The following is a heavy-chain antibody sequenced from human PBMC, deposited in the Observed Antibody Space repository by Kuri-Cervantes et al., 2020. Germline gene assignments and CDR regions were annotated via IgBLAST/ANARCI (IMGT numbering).Heavy chain of an antibody. CDR3: AREVDTNWFDP. V-gene: IGHV3-7*01. J-gene: IGHJ5*02. CDR2: IKQDGSER. D-gene: IGHD3-9*01. CDR1: GFTFSSYW. Sequence: GESLKISCAASGFTFSSYWMNWVRQAPGKGLEWVANIKQDGSERYYVDSVKGRFTISRDNAENSLYLQMNSLRAEDTAVYYCAREVDTNWFDPWGQGTLVTVSS.